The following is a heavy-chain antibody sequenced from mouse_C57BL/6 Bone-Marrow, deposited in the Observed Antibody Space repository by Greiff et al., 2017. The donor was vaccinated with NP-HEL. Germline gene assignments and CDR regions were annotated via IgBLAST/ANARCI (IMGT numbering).Heavy chain of an antibody. D-gene: IGHD2-12*01. CDR1: GFTFSSYA. CDR2: ISDGGSYT. J-gene: IGHJ2*01. Sequence: EVHLVESGGGLVKPGGSLKLSCAASGFTFSSYAMSWVRQTPEKRLEWVATISDGGSYTYYPDNVKGRFTISRDNAKNNLYLQMSHLKSEDTAMYYCARDGPYYTFDYWGQGTTLTVSS. CDR3: ARDGPYYTFDY. V-gene: IGHV5-4*01.